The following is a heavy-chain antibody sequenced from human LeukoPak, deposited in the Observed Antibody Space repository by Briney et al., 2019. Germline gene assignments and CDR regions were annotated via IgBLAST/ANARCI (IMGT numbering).Heavy chain of an antibody. CDR1: GGSISSSSHY. CDR3: ATPGSVLIFAGFDY. J-gene: IGHJ4*02. CDR2: IYYSGST. D-gene: IGHD2-8*01. V-gene: IGHV4-39*01. Sequence: PSETLSLTCTGSGGSISSSSHYWGWIRQPPGKGLEWIGSIYYSGSTYYNPSLKSRVTISVDTSKNQFSLKLSSVTAADTAVYYCATPGSVLIFAGFDYWGQGTLVTVSS.